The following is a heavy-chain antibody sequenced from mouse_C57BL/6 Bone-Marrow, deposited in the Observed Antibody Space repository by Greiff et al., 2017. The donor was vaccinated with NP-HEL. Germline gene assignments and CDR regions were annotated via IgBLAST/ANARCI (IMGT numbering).Heavy chain of an antibody. CDR1: GFTFSDYY. CDR2: ISNGGGST. Sequence: EVKLVESGGGLVQPGGSLKLSCAASGFTFSDYYMYWVRQTPEKRLEWVAYISNGGGSTYYPDTVKGRFTISRDNAKNTLYLQMSRLKSEDTAMYYCARRETGTVYWYFDVWGTGTTVTVSS. CDR3: ARRETGTVYWYFDV. D-gene: IGHD1-3*01. J-gene: IGHJ1*03. V-gene: IGHV5-12*01.